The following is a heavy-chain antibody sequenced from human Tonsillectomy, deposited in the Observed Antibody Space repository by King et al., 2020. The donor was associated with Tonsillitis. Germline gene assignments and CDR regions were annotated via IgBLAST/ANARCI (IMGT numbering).Heavy chain of an antibody. Sequence: VQLVESGGGLVQPGGSLRLSCAASGYTFTSFAIIWVRQAPGKGLEWVSSVSGDGFATYNADSVKGRFTISRDNSKNTVYLRMNSLKAEDTAVYFCAKVDTDTVLDYMDVWGKGTTVTVS. J-gene: IGHJ6*03. CDR2: VSGDGFAT. V-gene: IGHV3-23*04. CDR1: GYTFTSFA. CDR3: AKVDTDTVLDYMDV. D-gene: IGHD5-18*01.